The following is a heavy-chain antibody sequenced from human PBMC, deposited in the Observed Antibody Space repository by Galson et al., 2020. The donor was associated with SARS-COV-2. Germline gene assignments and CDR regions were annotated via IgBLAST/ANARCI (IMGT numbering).Heavy chain of an antibody. CDR3: SKDWSGAGEF. Sequence: GASLRLSCPASGFTFSDFYMDWVRQAPGKGLEWLGRIRDKHSGYSTEYAASVRGRFTVSRDDSKNLVYLQMNSLKIEDTAIYYCSKDWSGAGEFWCQGTLVTVSS. V-gene: IGHV3-72*01. D-gene: IGHD3-16*01. CDR1: GFTFSDFY. J-gene: IGHJ4*02. CDR2: IRDKHSGYST.